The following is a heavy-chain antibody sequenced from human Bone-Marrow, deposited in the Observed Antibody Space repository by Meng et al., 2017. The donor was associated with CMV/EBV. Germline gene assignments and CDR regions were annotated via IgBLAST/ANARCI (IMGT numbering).Heavy chain of an antibody. J-gene: IGHJ6*02. CDR2: ISSSGSTI. Sequence: GESLKISCAASGFTFSDYYMNWIRQAPGKGLEWVSYISSSGSTIYYADSVKGRFTISRDNAKNSLYLQMNSLRAEDTAVYYCAKDIRAAARLRAHIGNYGMDVWGQGTTVTVSS. V-gene: IGHV3-11*01. CDR3: AKDIRAAARLRAHIGNYGMDV. D-gene: IGHD6-6*01. CDR1: GFTFSDYY.